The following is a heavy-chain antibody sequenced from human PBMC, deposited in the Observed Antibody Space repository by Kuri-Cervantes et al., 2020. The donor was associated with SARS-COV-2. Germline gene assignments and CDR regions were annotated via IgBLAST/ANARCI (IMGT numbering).Heavy chain of an antibody. CDR1: GGSISSYY. Sequence: SETLSLTCTVSGGSISSYYWSWIRQPPGKGLEWIGYIYYSGSTNYNPSLKSRVTISVDTSKNQFSLKLSSVTAADTAGYYWARGGYWFDPWGQGTLVTVSS. CDR3: ARGGYWFDP. CDR2: IYYSGST. V-gene: IGHV4-59*01. J-gene: IGHJ5*02.